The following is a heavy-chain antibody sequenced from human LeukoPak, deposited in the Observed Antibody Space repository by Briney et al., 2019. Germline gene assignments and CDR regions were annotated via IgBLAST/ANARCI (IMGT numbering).Heavy chain of an antibody. D-gene: IGHD5-18*01. Sequence: GGSLRLSCAASGFTFSSYWMSWVRQAPGKGLEWVANIKQDGSEKYYVDSVKGRFTISRDNAKNSLYLQMNSLRAEDTAVYYCAREGGWLPTVDYYYYYMDVWGKGTTVTVSS. CDR2: IKQDGSEK. CDR3: AREGGWLPTVDYYYYYMDV. J-gene: IGHJ6*03. CDR1: GFTFSSYW. V-gene: IGHV3-7*01.